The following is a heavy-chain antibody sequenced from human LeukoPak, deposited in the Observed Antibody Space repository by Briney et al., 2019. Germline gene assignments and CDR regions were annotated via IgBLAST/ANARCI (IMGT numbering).Heavy chain of an antibody. Sequence: PGGSLRLSCAASGLTFSSYGMSWARQAPGKGLEWVSAISGSGGSTYYADSVKGRFTISRDNSKNTLYLQMNSLRAEDTAVYYCAKVGPFGRPSIAVAGKKTVDYWGQGTLVTVSS. V-gene: IGHV3-23*01. CDR1: GLTFSSYG. CDR3: AKVGPFGRPSIAVAGKKTVDY. CDR2: ISGSGGST. D-gene: IGHD6-19*01. J-gene: IGHJ4*02.